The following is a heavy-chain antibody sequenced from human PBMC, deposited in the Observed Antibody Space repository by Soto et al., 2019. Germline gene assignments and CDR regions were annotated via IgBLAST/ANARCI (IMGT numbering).Heavy chain of an antibody. CDR2: IIPILGRA. Sequence: QVQLVQSGAEVKKPGSSVKVSCKASGGTFSSYTISWVRQAPGQGLEWMGRIIPILGRANYAQKFQGRVTITADKATGTAYMEMSSLSSEDTAVYYCARVPGGVGEFWSGPRGGFDPWGQGTLVTVSS. CDR3: ARVPGGVGEFWSGPRGGFDP. V-gene: IGHV1-69*02. D-gene: IGHD3-3*01. J-gene: IGHJ5*02. CDR1: GGTFSSYT.